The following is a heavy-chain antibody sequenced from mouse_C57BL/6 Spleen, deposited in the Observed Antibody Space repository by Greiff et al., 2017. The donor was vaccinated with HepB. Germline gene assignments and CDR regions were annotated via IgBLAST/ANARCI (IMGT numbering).Heavy chain of an antibody. D-gene: IGHD4-1*01. V-gene: IGHV1-22*01. J-gene: IGHJ3*01. CDR1: GYTFTDYN. CDR3: ARDRANWDPFAY. CDR2: INPNNGGT. Sequence: EVKLQESGPELVKPGASVKMSCKASGYTFTDYNMHWVKQSHGKSLEWIGYINPNNGGTSYNQKFKGKATLTVNKSSSTAYMELRSLTSEDSAVYYCARDRANWDPFAYWGQGTLVTVSA.